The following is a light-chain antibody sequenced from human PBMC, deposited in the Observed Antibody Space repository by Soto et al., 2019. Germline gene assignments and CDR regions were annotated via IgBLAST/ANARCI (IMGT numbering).Light chain of an antibody. CDR1: QGVSSN. V-gene: IGKV3-15*01. CDR2: GAS. Sequence: EIVMTQTPATLSVSPGERATLSCRASQGVSSNLAWYQQKPGQAPRLLIYGASTRATGSPARFSGSGSGTAFTLTILSLEYEAFEVCQCHKYYTWITFGQGTRLEIK. CDR3: HKYYTWIT. J-gene: IGKJ5*01.